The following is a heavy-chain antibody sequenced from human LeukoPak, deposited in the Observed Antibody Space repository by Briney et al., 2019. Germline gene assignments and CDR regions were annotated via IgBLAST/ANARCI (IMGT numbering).Heavy chain of an antibody. D-gene: IGHD3-3*01. CDR3: ARDREVYDFWSGYYPDY. Sequence: GRSLRLSCAASGFTFSSYGMHWVRQAPGKGLEWVAVISYDGSNKYYADSVKGRFTISRDNSKNTLYLQMNSLRAEDTAVYYCARDREVYDFWSGYYPDYWGQGTLVTVSS. CDR1: GFTFSSYG. J-gene: IGHJ4*02. CDR2: ISYDGSNK. V-gene: IGHV3-30*03.